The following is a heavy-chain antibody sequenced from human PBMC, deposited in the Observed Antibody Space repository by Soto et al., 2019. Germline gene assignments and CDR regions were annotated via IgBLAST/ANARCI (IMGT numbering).Heavy chain of an antibody. D-gene: IGHD3-10*01. J-gene: IGHJ4*02. V-gene: IGHV3-23*01. Sequence: GGSLRLSCAASGFTFSSYAMSWVRQAPGKGLEWVSAISGSGGSTYYADSVKGRFTISRENSKNTLYLQMNSLRAEDTAVYYCAKDKLSGSGYFDYWGQGTLVTVSS. CDR1: GFTFSSYA. CDR2: ISGSGGST. CDR3: AKDKLSGSGYFDY.